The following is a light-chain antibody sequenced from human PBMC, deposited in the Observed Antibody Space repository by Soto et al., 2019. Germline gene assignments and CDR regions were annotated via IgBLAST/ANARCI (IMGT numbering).Light chain of an antibody. CDR3: SSYTSSNTEV. V-gene: IGLV2-14*03. CDR1: SNDVGGYNY. J-gene: IGLJ1*01. CDR2: DVT. Sequence: QSALTQPASVSGSPGQSITISCTGTSNDVGGYNYVSWYQHHPGKAPKLIICDVTDRPSGISYRFSASKSGNTASLTISGLQAEDEADYYRSSYTSSNTEVFGTGTKLTVL.